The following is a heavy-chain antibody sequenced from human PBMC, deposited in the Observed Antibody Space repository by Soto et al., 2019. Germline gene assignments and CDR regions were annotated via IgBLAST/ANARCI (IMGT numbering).Heavy chain of an antibody. J-gene: IGHJ4*02. CDR2: INHSGST. V-gene: IGHV4-34*01. Sequence: QVQLQQWGAGLLKPSDTLSLTCAVYGGSFSGYYWSWIRQPPGKGLEWIGEINHSGSTNYNPSLKSRVTISVDTSKNQFSLKLISVTAADTAVYYCARASEWAGYSYGYYFDYWGQGALVSVSS. CDR3: ARASEWAGYSYGYYFDY. D-gene: IGHD5-18*01. CDR1: GGSFSGYY.